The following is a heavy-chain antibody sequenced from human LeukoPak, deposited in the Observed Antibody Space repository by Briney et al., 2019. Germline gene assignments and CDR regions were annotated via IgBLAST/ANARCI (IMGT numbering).Heavy chain of an antibody. Sequence: PSETLFLTCTVSGGSISSYYWSWIRQPPGKGLEWIGYIYYSGSTNYNPSLKSRVTISVDTSKSQFSLKLSSVTAADTAVYYCARSLTMVRGVIILGYWGQGTLVTVSS. CDR3: ARSLTMVRGVIILGY. J-gene: IGHJ4*02. CDR1: GGSISSYY. V-gene: IGHV4-59*08. CDR2: IYYSGST. D-gene: IGHD3-10*01.